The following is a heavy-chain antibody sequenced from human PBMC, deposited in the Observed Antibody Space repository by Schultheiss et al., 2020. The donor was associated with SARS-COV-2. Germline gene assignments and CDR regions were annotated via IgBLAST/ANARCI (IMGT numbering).Heavy chain of an antibody. J-gene: IGHJ5*02. V-gene: IGHV4-30-4*01. CDR3: ARDLVPAAIGWGWFDP. CDR1: GGSISSGDYY. Sequence: SETLSLTCTVSGGSISSGDYYWSWIRQPPGKGLEWIGYIYYSGSTNYNPSLKSRVTISVDTSKNQFSLKLSSVTAEDTAVYYCARDLVPAAIGWGWFDPWGQGTLVTVSS. D-gene: IGHD2-2*01. CDR2: IYYSGST.